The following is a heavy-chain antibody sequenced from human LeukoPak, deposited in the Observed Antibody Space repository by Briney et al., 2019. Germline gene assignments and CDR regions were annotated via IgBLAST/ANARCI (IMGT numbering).Heavy chain of an antibody. CDR1: GYTFTGYY. V-gene: IGHV1-2*02. CDR3: VRSPTSGTYYNRPYYFDY. CDR2: INPNSGDT. D-gene: IGHD3-10*01. J-gene: IGHJ4*02. Sequence: ASVKVSCKASGYTFTGYYMHWVRQAPGQGLEWMGWINPNSGDTNYAQKFQGRVTMTRDTSINTAYMDLNRLRPDDTAVYYCVRSPTSGTYYNRPYYFDYWGQGTLVTVSS.